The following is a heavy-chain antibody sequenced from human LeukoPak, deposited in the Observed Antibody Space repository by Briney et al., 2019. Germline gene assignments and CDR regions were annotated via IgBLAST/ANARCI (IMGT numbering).Heavy chain of an antibody. J-gene: IGHJ6*04. CDR3: ARDHLGNYGDYGDYYYGMDV. D-gene: IGHD4-17*01. Sequence: PGGSLRLSCAASGSTFSSYGMHWVRQAPGKGLEWVAVIYYDGGNKYYADSVKGRFTISRDNSKNTLYLQMNSLRAEDTAVYYCARDHLGNYGDYGDYYYGMDVWGKGTTVTVSS. CDR2: IYYDGGNK. V-gene: IGHV3-33*01. CDR1: GSTFSSYG.